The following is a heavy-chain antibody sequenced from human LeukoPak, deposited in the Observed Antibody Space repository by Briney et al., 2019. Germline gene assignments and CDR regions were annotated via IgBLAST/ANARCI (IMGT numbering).Heavy chain of an antibody. CDR2: IYYSGST. V-gene: IGHV4-59*01. D-gene: IGHD4-17*01. Sequence: PSETLSLTCTVSGGSISSYYWSWIRQPPGKGPQWIGYIYYSGSTNYNPSLKSRVTISVDTSKNQFSLRLTSVTAADTAVYYCARSLAYGDSDYWGQGTLVTVSS. CDR1: GGSISSYY. J-gene: IGHJ4*02. CDR3: ARSLAYGDSDY.